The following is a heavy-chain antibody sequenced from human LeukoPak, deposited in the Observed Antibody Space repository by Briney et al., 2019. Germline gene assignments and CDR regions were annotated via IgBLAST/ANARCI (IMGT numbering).Heavy chain of an antibody. CDR3: ARGVVWGVGFDY. V-gene: IGHV3-53*01. Sequence: GGSLRLSCAAFGFTVSSNHITWVRQAPGKGLEWVSVIYSSSSTYYTDSVKGRFTISRDKSKNTVYLQMNSLRAEDTAVYYCARGVVWGVGFDYWGRGTLVTVSS. CDR2: IYSSSST. CDR1: GFTVSSNH. D-gene: IGHD3-10*01. J-gene: IGHJ4*02.